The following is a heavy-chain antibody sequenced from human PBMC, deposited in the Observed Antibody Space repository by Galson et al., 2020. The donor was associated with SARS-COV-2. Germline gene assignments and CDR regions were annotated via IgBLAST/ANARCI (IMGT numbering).Heavy chain of an antibody. J-gene: IGHJ4*02. CDR1: GGSINSGDYY. Sequence: SETLSLTCTVSGGSINSGDYYWTWIRQLPGKGLEWIGYIYYSGSTYYNPSLKSRVAISIDTSKNHFSLRLTSVTAADTAVYYCARLSQTRQLVGAADNWGQGTLVTVSS. V-gene: IGHV4-31*03. CDR3: ARLSQTRQLVGAADN. D-gene: IGHD1-26*01. CDR2: IYYSGST.